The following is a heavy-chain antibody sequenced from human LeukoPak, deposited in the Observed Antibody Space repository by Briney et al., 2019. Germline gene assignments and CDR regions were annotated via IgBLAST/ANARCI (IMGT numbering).Heavy chain of an antibody. CDR3: ARVNAPVATFDY. CDR2: ISHSGST. J-gene: IGHJ4*02. V-gene: IGHV4-38-2*02. CDR1: SYSISSVYY. D-gene: IGHD2-21*01. Sequence: SETLSLTCTVSSYSISSVYYGGWIRQPPGKGLGWIATISHSGSTYYTPSLKSRLTISLDTSKNQFSLKLSSVTAADTAVYYCARVNAPVATFDYWGQGALVTVSS.